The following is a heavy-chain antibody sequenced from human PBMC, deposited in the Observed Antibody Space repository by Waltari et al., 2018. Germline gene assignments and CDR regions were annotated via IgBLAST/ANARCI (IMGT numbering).Heavy chain of an antibody. CDR3: ARDRRDDNNSVRWLDP. V-gene: IGHV1-18*01. CDR1: GYMFRNFV. J-gene: IGHJ5*02. Sequence: QIQLLQSGGEVTKPGASVKVSCKASGYMFRNFVIFWVRQAPGQGLEFMGWISAYNGNTNYAQTFQGRLTLTTDTSASTAYMELSSLTSDDTAVYYCARDRRDDNNSVRWLDPWGQGTLVTVSS. D-gene: IGHD3-10*02. CDR2: ISAYNGNT.